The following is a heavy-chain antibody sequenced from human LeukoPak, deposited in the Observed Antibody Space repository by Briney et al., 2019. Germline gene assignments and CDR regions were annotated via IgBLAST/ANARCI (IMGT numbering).Heavy chain of an antibody. J-gene: IGHJ4*02. V-gene: IGHV3-74*01. Sequence: GGSLRLSCSASGFTISSYWMHWVRQAPGKGLVWVSRINPAGSVTNHADSVRGRFTISRDTATNTLYLEMNSLRAEDTAVYYCAKGVGATNYWGQGTLVTVSS. CDR1: GFTISSYW. CDR2: INPAGSVT. D-gene: IGHD1-26*01. CDR3: AKGVGATNY.